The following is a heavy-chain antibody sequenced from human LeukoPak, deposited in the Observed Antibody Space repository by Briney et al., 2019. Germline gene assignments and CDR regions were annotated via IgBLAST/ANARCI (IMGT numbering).Heavy chain of an antibody. J-gene: IGHJ4*02. Sequence: GGSLSLSCGASGFAFSTACIIWTRQAPGKGLEWVGQIKTSIDGGTTDYAAPVKGRFIISRDDSKNRLFLEMNSLKTEDTAVCYCDPHRPWRGACWGQGTLVTVSS. CDR1: GFAFSTAC. CDR3: DPHRPWRGAC. CDR2: IKTSIDGGTT. V-gene: IGHV3-15*01. D-gene: IGHD1-26*01.